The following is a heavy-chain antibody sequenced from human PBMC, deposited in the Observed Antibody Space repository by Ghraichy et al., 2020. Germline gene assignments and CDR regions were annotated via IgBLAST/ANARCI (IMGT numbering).Heavy chain of an antibody. CDR2: IRGSGGAT. V-gene: IGHV3-23*01. J-gene: IGHJ4*02. Sequence: GGSLRLSCAVSGFDFGSHTMSWVRQAPGKGLEWVSTIRGSGGATFYSDSVQGRFTISRDNSKNTLYLQMNSLRAEDTAVYYCARGRWHYDSSGYLPHYYFDYWGQGTLVTVSS. D-gene: IGHD3-22*01. CDR3: ARGRWHYDSSGYLPHYYFDY. CDR1: GFDFGSHT.